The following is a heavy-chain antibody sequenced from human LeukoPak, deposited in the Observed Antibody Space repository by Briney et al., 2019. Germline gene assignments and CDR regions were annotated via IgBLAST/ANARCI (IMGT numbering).Heavy chain of an antibody. J-gene: IGHJ4*02. CDR1: GFTFRSYA. D-gene: IGHD2-2*01. CDR2: ISGSGGSP. CDR3: VRERYCSGTSCFELGY. Sequence: GGSLGLSCAASGFTFRSYAMSWVRQAPGKGLEWVSGISGSGGSPYHADSVKGRFTISRDNSKNTLLLQMNSLRAEDTAVYYCVRERYCSGTSCFELGYWGQGTLVTVSS. V-gene: IGHV3-23*01.